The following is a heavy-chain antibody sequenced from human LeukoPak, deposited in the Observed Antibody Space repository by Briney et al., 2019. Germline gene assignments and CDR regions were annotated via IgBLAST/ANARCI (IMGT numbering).Heavy chain of an antibody. V-gene: IGHV3-21*06. CDR3: ARDYYGSSRHAFDI. D-gene: IGHD6-13*01. J-gene: IGHJ3*02. CDR2: ISSSSSYI. Sequence: GGSLRLSCAASGFIFSSNTMNWVRQAPGKGLEWVSSISSSSSYIYYADSVKGRFTISRDNAKNSLYLQLNSLRADDTAVYYCARDYYGSSRHAFDIWGQGTMVTVST. CDR1: GFIFSSNT.